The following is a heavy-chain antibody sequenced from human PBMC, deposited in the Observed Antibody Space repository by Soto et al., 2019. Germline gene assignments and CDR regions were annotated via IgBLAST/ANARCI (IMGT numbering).Heavy chain of an antibody. V-gene: IGHV3-23*01. CDR2: ISGSGGST. D-gene: IGHD3-10*01. CDR3: AKDREGRRLRGVTLWDY. CDR1: GFTFSSYA. Sequence: GGSLRLSCAASGFTFSSYAMSWVRQAPGKGLEWVSAISGSGGSTYYADSVKGRFTISRDNSKNTLYLQMNSLRAEDTAVYYCAKDREGRRLRGVTLWDYWGQGTLVTVSS. J-gene: IGHJ4*02.